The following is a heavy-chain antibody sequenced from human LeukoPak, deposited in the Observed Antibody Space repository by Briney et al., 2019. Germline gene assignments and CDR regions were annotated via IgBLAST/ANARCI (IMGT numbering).Heavy chain of an antibody. CDR1: GFTFSTYN. Sequence: GGSLRLSCAASGFTFSTYNMNWVRQAPGKGLEWVSSISSSSSYIYYADSVKGRFTISRDNAKNSLYLQMNSLRAEDTALYYCVKHSAPVLAAARFDYWGQGNLVTVSS. V-gene: IGHV3-21*04. CDR2: ISSSSSYI. CDR3: VKHSAPVLAAARFDY. J-gene: IGHJ4*02. D-gene: IGHD2-2*01.